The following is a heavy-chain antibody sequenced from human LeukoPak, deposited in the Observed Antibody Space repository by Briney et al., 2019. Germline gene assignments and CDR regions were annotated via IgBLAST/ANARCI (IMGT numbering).Heavy chain of an antibody. CDR2: INPNSGGT. D-gene: IGHD3-10*01. V-gene: IGHV1-2*02. CDR3: ARDLAMVRAVIITPTWFAP. CDR1: GYTFTGYY. Sequence: ASVKVSCKASGYTFTGYYMHWVRQAPGQGLEWMGWINPNSGGTNYAQKFQGRVTMTRDTSISTAYMELSRLRSDDTAVYYCARDLAMVRAVIITPTWFAPWGQGTLVTVSS. J-gene: IGHJ5*02.